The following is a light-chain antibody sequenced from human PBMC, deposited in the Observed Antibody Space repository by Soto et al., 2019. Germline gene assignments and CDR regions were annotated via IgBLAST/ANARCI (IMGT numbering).Light chain of an antibody. CDR1: QTISSW. CDR2: KAS. Sequence: QLTQSPSTLSGSVGDRVTITCRASQTISSWLAWYQQNPEKAPKLLIYKASTLKSGVPSRFSGSGSGTEFTLTISSLQPDDFATYYCQHYNSYSEAFGQGTKVDIK. CDR3: QHYNSYSEA. J-gene: IGKJ1*01. V-gene: IGKV1-5*03.